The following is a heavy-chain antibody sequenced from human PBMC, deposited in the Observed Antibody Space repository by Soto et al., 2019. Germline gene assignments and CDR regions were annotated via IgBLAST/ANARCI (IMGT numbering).Heavy chain of an antibody. Sequence: GSLRLSCAASGFTFSSYSMNWVRQAPGQGLEWVSYISSSSSTIYYADSVKGRFTISRDNAKNSLYLQMNSLRDEDTAVYYCARQTPRGGQLVYQSKQWLVWKDYFDYWGQGT. D-gene: IGHD6-19*01. CDR1: GFTFSSYS. J-gene: IGHJ4*02. V-gene: IGHV3-48*02. CDR2: ISSSSSTI. CDR3: ARQTPRGGQLVYQSKQWLVWKDYFDY.